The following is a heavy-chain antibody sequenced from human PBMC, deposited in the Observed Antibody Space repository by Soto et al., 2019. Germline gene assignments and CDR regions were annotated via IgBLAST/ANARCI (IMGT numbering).Heavy chain of an antibody. CDR1: GFSFSAFG. Sequence: QVQLVESGGGVVQPGGSLRLSCAASGFSFSAFGMHWVRQAPGKGPEWVAVISYDGNNKHYADSVKGRFSISRDNAKNTLTLLLDSLRPGDTALCYCAKANTISPSDDSRGRGAWSDHWGQGTLVTVSS. CDR3: AKANTISPSDDSRGRGAWSDH. D-gene: IGHD3-3*01. CDR2: ISYDGNNK. J-gene: IGHJ4*02. V-gene: IGHV3-30*18.